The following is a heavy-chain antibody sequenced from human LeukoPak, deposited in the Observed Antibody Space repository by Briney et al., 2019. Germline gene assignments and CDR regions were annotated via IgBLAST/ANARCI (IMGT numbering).Heavy chain of an antibody. Sequence: SETLSLTCAVYGGSFSGYYWSWIRQPPGKGLEWTGEINHSGSTNYNPSLKSRVTISVDTSKNQFSLKLSSVTAADTAVYYCARNYYDSSGHYFDYWGQGTLVTVSS. V-gene: IGHV4-34*01. CDR1: GGSFSGYY. CDR3: ARNYYDSSGHYFDY. D-gene: IGHD3-22*01. J-gene: IGHJ4*02. CDR2: INHSGST.